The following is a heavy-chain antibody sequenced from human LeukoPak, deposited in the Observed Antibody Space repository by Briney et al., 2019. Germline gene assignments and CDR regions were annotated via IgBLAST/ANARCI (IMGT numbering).Heavy chain of an antibody. D-gene: IGHD1-14*01. CDR2: ISSSGTI. J-gene: IGHJ3*02. V-gene: IGHV3-48*03. CDR1: GFTFSSFE. Sequence: GGSLRLSCAASGFTFSSFEMNWVRQAPGKGLEWVSYISSSGTIYYADSVKGRFTISRDNSKNTLYLQMNSLRAEDTAVYYCARDRYNDAFDIWGQGTMVTVSS. CDR3: ARDRYNDAFDI.